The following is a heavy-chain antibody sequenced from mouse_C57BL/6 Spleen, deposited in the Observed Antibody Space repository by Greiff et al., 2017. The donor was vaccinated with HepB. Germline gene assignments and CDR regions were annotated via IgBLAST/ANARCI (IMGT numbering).Heavy chain of an antibody. J-gene: IGHJ2*01. Sequence: QVQLKESGAELARPGASVKLSCKASGYTFTSYGISWVKQRTGQGLEWIGEIYPRSGNTYYNEKFKGKATLTADKSSSTAYMELRSLTSEDSAVYFWARCPYYDGYYFDYWGQGTTLTVSS. CDR1: GYTFTSYG. CDR2: IYPRSGNT. D-gene: IGHD1-1*01. CDR3: ARCPYYDGYYFDY. V-gene: IGHV1-81*01.